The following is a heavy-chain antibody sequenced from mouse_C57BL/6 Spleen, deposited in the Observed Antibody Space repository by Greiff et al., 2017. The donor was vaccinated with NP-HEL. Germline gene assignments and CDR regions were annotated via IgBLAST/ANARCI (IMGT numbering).Heavy chain of an antibody. Sequence: VQLQQSGPGLVAPSQSLSITCTVSGFSLTSYGVHWVRQPPGKGLEWLVVIWSDGSTTYNSALKSRLSISKDNSKSQVFLKMNSLQTDDTAMYYCARHPFSSYDAMDYWGQGTSVTVSS. CDR3: ARHPFSSYDAMDY. CDR1: GFSLTSYG. J-gene: IGHJ4*01. D-gene: IGHD1-1*01. V-gene: IGHV2-6-1*01. CDR2: IWSDGST.